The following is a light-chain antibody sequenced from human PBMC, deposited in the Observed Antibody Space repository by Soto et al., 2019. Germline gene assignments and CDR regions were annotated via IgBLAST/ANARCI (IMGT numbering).Light chain of an antibody. CDR3: QQGDIWPWT. J-gene: IGKJ1*01. Sequence: IAMTQSAATLSVSPGERATLSCRASQRFXSNLAWYQRKPGQAPRILXAGVFVRASGSPGRLSGSGSGTAFTLTSSSLQSEDSATYYCQQGDIWPWTFGQGTKVDIK. V-gene: IGKV3D-15*01. CDR1: QRFXSN. CDR2: GVF.